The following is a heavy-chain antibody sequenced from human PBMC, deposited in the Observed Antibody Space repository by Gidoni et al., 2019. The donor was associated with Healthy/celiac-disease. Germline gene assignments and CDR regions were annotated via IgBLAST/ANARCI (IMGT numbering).Heavy chain of an antibody. CDR2: IYHSGST. Sequence: QVQLQESGPGLVKPSETLSLTCTVSGYSISSGYYWGWIRQPPGKGLEWIGGIYHSGSTYYHPSLKSRVTISVDTSKNPFSLKLSSVTAADTAVYYCARAYYDFWSGYKHDAFDIWGQGTMVTVSS. CDR3: ARAYYDFWSGYKHDAFDI. V-gene: IGHV4-38-2*02. D-gene: IGHD3-3*01. CDR1: GYSISSGYY. J-gene: IGHJ3*02.